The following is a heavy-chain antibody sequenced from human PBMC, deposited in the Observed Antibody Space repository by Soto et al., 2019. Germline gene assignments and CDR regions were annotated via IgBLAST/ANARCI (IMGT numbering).Heavy chain of an antibody. Sequence: PGGSLRLSCAASGFTFSSYVMNWVRLAPGKGLEWVSAISGSGASTYYADSVKGRFTISRDNSKNTLYLQMNSLRAEDTAVYYWANDALAAYNFAYWGKETLVTVSS. D-gene: IGHD4-4*01. CDR3: ANDALAAYNFAY. CDR1: GFTFSSYV. J-gene: IGHJ4*02. CDR2: ISGSGAST. V-gene: IGHV3-23*01.